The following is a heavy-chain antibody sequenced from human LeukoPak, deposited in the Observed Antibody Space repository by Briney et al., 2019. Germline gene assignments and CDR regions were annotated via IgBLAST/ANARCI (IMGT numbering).Heavy chain of an antibody. J-gene: IGHJ3*02. Sequence: ASVKVSCKASGYTFTSYDINWVRQATGQGLEWMGWMNPNSGNTGYAQKFQGRVTMTRNNSISTAYMELSSLRSEDTAVYYCARGSRYEWELQPYAFDIWGQGTMVTVSS. CDR3: ARGSRYEWELQPYAFDI. V-gene: IGHV1-8*01. D-gene: IGHD1-26*01. CDR1: GYTFTSYD. CDR2: MNPNSGNT.